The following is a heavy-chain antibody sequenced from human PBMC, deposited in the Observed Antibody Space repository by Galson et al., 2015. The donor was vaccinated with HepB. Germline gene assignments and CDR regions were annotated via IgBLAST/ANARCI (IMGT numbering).Heavy chain of an antibody. CDR3: ARFMSIVLIRGMDV. Sequence: SVKVSCKASGYTFTSYGISWVRQAPGQGLEWMGWISAYNGNTNYAQKLQGRVTMSTDTSTSTAYMELRSLRSDDTAVYYCARFMSIVLIRGMDVWGQGTTVTVSS. V-gene: IGHV1-18*04. CDR1: GYTFTSYG. J-gene: IGHJ6*02. D-gene: IGHD2-8*01. CDR2: ISAYNGNT.